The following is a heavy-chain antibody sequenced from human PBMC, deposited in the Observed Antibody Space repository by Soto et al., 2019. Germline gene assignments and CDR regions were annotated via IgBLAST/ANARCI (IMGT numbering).Heavy chain of an antibody. CDR1: GGSISTYY. D-gene: IGHD3-9*01. Sequence: SETLSLTCTVSGGSISTYYWSWLRQPPGKGLEWIGYIYYSGSTNYNPSLKSRVTISVDTSKNQFSLRLSSVTAADTAVYYCARHARYYDILAGYSTLSWFDPWGQGTLVTVSS. CDR2: IYYSGST. CDR3: ARHARYYDILAGYSTLSWFDP. J-gene: IGHJ5*02. V-gene: IGHV4-59*08.